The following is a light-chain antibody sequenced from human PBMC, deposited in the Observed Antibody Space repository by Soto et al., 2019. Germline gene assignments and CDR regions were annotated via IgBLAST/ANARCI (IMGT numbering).Light chain of an antibody. Sequence: DILLTQSPGTLSLSPGERVTLSCRASQTVSNTFLAWYQHKPGQAPRILIYGASIRATGVPDRFSGGGSGTDFPLTISRLEPEDFGVYYCQQRSTPPLTFGGGTTVEI. CDR2: GAS. V-gene: IGKV3-20*01. J-gene: IGKJ4*02. CDR3: QQRSTPPLT. CDR1: QTVSNTF.